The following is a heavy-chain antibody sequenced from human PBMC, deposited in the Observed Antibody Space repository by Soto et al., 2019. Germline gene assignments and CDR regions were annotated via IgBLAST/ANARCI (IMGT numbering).Heavy chain of an antibody. J-gene: IGHJ4*02. CDR3: AREQPQNHFDY. CDR1: GGSISSYY. V-gene: IGHV4-59*01. D-gene: IGHD1-1*01. CDR2: IYYSGST. Sequence: SETLSLTCTVSGGSISSYYWSWIRQPPGKGLEWIGYIYYSGSTNYNPSLKSRVTISVDTSKNQFSLKLSSVTAADTAVYYCAREQPQNHFDYWGQGTLVTVSS.